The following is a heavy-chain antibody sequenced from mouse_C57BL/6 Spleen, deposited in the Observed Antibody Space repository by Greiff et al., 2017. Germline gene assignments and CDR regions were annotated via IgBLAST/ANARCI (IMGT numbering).Heavy chain of an antibody. Sequence: VQLQQSGAELVRPGTSVKVSCKASGYAFTNYLIEWVKQRPGQGLEWIGVINPGSGGTNYNEKFKGKATLTADKSSSTAYMQLSSLTSEDAAVYFCARRSSGPFDYWGQGTTLTVSS. CDR2: INPGSGGT. D-gene: IGHD3-2*02. CDR1: GYAFTNYL. V-gene: IGHV1-54*01. J-gene: IGHJ2*01. CDR3: ARRSSGPFDY.